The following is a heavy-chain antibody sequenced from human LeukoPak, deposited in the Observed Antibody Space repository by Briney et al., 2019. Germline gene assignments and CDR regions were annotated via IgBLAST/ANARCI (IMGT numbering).Heavy chain of an antibody. D-gene: IGHD3-22*01. CDR1: GFTFSSYW. J-gene: IGHJ1*01. Sequence: GGSLRLSCAASGFTFSSYWMHWLRQAPGKGLVWVSRIKSDGSTNYADSVKGRFTISRDNAKNTVSLQMNSLRAEVTGVYYCARAPSEIGGYYPEYFRHWGQGTLVTVSS. CDR3: ARAPSEIGGYYPEYFRH. V-gene: IGHV3-74*01. CDR2: IKSDGST.